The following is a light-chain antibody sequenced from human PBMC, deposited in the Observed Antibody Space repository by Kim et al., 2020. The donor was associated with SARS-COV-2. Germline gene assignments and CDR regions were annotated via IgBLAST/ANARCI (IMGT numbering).Light chain of an antibody. J-gene: IGKJ2*01. Sequence: LSPGERATPSCRASQSVSSSYLAWFQHKPGQAPRLLIYGATTRATGIPDRFSGSGSGTDFTLSISRLEPEDFVVYYCQQCDSSPYTFGQGTKLEIK. CDR2: GAT. CDR3: QQCDSSPYT. V-gene: IGKV3-20*01. CDR1: QSVSSSY.